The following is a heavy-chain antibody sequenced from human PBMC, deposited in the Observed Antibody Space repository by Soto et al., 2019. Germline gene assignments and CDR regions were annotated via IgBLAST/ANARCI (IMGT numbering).Heavy chain of an antibody. D-gene: IGHD4-4*01. CDR2: IGGSGGNR. CDR1: GFTFNAYA. J-gene: IGHJ4*02. CDR3: SRVASDYINSIDH. V-gene: IGHV3-23*01. Sequence: EVQFLESGGDLVQPGGSLRLSCAASGFTFNAYAMTGVRQAPGKGLEWVSAIGGSGGNRYYAASVKGRFTISRDNSKDTLDLQMNRLRVEDTAVYYCSRVASDYINSIDHWGQGILVTVSS.